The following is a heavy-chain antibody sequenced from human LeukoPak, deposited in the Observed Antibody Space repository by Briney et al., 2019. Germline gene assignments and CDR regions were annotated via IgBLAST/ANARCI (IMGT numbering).Heavy chain of an antibody. V-gene: IGHV1-2*02. CDR3: AGVRGGATERRWFDP. J-gene: IGHJ5*02. CDR2: INPNSGGT. Sequence: GASVKVSFKSSGYTFTGYYMHWVRQAPGQGLEWMGWINPNSGGTNYAQKFQGRVTMTRDTSIRTAYMELSRLRSDDAAVYYCAGVRGGATERRWFDPWGQGTLVTVSS. CDR1: GYTFTGYY. D-gene: IGHD1-26*01.